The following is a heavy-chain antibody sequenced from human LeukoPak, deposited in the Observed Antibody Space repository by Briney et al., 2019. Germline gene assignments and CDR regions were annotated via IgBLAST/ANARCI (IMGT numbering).Heavy chain of an antibody. D-gene: IGHD4-17*01. CDR3: TMTTVTPDPDY. CDR1: GFTFSGSA. Sequence: GGSLRLSCAASGFTFSGSAMHWVRQASGKGLEWVGRIRSKANSYATAYAASVKGRFTISRDDSKNTAYLQMNSLKTEDTAVYYCTMTTVTPDPDYWGQGTLVTVSS. CDR2: IRSKANSYAT. J-gene: IGHJ4*02. V-gene: IGHV3-73*01.